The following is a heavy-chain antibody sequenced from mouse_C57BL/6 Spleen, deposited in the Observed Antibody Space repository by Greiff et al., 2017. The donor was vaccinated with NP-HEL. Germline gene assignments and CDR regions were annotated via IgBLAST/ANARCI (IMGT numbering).Heavy chain of an antibody. CDR3: ARDVYGNFDY. CDR2: SRNKANDYTT. J-gene: IGHJ2*01. D-gene: IGHD2-1*01. CDR1: GFTFSDFY. Sequence: EVQLVESGGGLVQSGRSLRLSCATSGFTFSDFYMEWVRQAPGKGLEWIAASRNKANDYTTEYSASVKGRFIVSRDTSQSILYLQMNALRAEDTAIYYCARDVYGNFDYWGQGTTLTVSS. V-gene: IGHV7-1*01.